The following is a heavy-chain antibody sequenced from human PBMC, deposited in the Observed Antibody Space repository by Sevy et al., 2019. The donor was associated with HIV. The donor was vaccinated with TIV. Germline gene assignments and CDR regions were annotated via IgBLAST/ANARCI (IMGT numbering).Heavy chain of an antibody. J-gene: IGHJ3*02. V-gene: IGHV3-23*01. CDR1: GFTFSSYA. CDR2: ISGSGGST. D-gene: IGHD6-13*01. CDR3: AKDGKGSRWELVDDAFDI. Sequence: GGSLRLSCAASGFTFSSYAMSWVRQAPGKGLEWVSAISGSGGSTYYANSVKGRFTISRDNSKNTLYLQMNSLRAEDTAVYYCAKDGKGSRWELVDDAFDIWGQGTMVTVSS.